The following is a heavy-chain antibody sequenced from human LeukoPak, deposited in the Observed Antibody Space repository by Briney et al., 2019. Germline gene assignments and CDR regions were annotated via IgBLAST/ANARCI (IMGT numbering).Heavy chain of an antibody. CDR1: GGTFSSYA. V-gene: IGHV1-69*04. D-gene: IGHD2-15*01. CDR2: IIPIFGIA. J-gene: IGHJ6*04. CDR3: ARGGDVVVVAATLLMDV. Sequence: GASVKVSCKASGGTFSSYAISWVRQAPGQGLEWMGRIIPIFGIANYAQKFQGRVTITADKSTSTAYMELSRLRSDDTAVYYCARGGDVVVVAATLLMDVWGKGTTVTVSS.